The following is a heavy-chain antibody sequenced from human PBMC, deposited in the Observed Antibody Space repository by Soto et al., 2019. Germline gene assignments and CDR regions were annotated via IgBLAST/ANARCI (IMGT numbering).Heavy chain of an antibody. Sequence: QVQLVESGGGVVQPGRSLRLSCAASGFTFSSYGMHWFRQAPGKGLEWVAAISSDGSNKYYADSVKGRFTTSRDNSKNTLYLQMNRLRAEDTAVYSCAKSQGPPHVGTYDYGMDVWGQGTTVTVSS. J-gene: IGHJ6*02. CDR2: ISSDGSNK. CDR1: GFTFSSYG. V-gene: IGHV3-30*18. D-gene: IGHD1-1*01. CDR3: AKSQGPPHVGTYDYGMDV.